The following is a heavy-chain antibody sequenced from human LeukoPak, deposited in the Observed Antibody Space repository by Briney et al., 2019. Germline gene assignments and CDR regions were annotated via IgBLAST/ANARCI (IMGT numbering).Heavy chain of an antibody. V-gene: IGHV3-15*01. J-gene: IGHJ4*02. CDR1: GFTFSNAW. CDR2: IKSKTDGGTT. D-gene: IGHD6-13*01. Sequence: GGSLRLSCAASGFTFSNAWMSWVRQAPGRGLEWVGRIKSKTDGGTTDYAAPVKGRFTISRDDSKNTLYLQMNSLKTEDTAVYYCARDPWGYSSSWFNYWGQGTLVTVSS. CDR3: ARDPWGYSSSWFNY.